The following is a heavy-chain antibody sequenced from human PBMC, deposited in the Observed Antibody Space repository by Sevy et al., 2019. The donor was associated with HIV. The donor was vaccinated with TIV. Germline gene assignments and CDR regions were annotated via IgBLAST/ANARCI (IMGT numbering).Heavy chain of an antibody. CDR3: ARGFGDYRVGFDP. D-gene: IGHD2-21*02. Sequence: GGSLRLSCVASGFTFDSYWMHWVRQDPGKGLVWVSCINSDGSSTKYADFVKGRFTISRDNAKNILYREMNSLRGEDTALYYCARGFGDYRVGFDPWGQGTRVTVSS. V-gene: IGHV3-74*03. J-gene: IGHJ5*02. CDR1: GFTFDSYW. CDR2: INSDGSST.